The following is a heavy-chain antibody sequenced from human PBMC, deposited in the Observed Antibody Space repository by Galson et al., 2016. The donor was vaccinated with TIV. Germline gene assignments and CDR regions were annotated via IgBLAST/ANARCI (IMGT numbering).Heavy chain of an antibody. CDR2: MYYRVNT. CDR1: GGSISSSSYY. V-gene: IGHV4-39*07. D-gene: IGHD4-17*01. J-gene: IGHJ4*02. CDR3: AKSRYGVDVGSGFDY. Sequence: LSLTCTVSGGSISSSSYYWGWIRQPPGKGLEWIGSMYYRVNTYYSPSLRSRVTISVDTAKKQFSLKLNSVTAADTAVYYCAKSRYGVDVGSGFDYWGQGILVTVSA.